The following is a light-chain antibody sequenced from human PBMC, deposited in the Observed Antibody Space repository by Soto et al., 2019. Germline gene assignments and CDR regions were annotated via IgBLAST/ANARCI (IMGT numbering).Light chain of an antibody. CDR1: ELPKQF. J-gene: IGLJ2*01. CDR3: QSADNSGVV. V-gene: IGLV3-25*02. Sequence: SYELTQTPSVSGSPGQTATITCSGDELPKQFVFWYQQKPGQAPVLVIQKDTERPSGIPERFSGSTSGTLVTLTISGVQAEDEADYYCQSADNSGVVFGGGTKLTVL. CDR2: KDT.